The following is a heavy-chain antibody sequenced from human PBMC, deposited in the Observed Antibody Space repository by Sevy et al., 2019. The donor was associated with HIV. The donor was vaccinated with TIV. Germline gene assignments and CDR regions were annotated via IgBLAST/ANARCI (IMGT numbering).Heavy chain of an antibody. D-gene: IGHD4-17*01. CDR1: GFSLSNYA. V-gene: IGHV3-30*04. Sequence: GGSLRLSCAASGFSLSNYAMHWVRQAPGKGLEWVAFISDDGRNKYYADSVEGRFTISRDSSKSTLYLQMNSLRAEDTAVYFCAKDRYGDTAFGDYWGQGGLVTVSS. J-gene: IGHJ4*02. CDR2: ISDDGRNK. CDR3: AKDRYGDTAFGDY.